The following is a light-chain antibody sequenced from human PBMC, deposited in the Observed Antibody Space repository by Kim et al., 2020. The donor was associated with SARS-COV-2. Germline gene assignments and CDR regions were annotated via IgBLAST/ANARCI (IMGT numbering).Light chain of an antibody. V-gene: IGLV6-57*03. CDR1: SGSIASNY. CDR2: EDN. J-gene: IGLJ3*02. Sequence: NFMLTQPHSVSESPGKTVTISCTRSSGSIASNYVQWYQQRPGSAPTTVICEDNQRPSGVPDRFSGSIDSSSNSASLTISGLKTEDEADYYCQSYDSSNSWVFGGGTKLTVL. CDR3: QSYDSSNSWV.